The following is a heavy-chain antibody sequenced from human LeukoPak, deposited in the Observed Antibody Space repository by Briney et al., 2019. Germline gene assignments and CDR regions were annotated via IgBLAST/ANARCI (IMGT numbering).Heavy chain of an antibody. CDR1: GFMFSSNW. CDR3: AKEGRSLQTY. V-gene: IGHV3-7*03. CDR2: IKEDGTET. J-gene: IGHJ4*02. Sequence: GGSLRLSCAASGFMFSSNWMSWVRLAPGKGLEWVANIKEDGTETYYVDSVKGRFTISRDNAKNSLYLQVNSLRVEDTAVYYCAKEGRSLQTYWGQGTLVTVSS. D-gene: IGHD5-24*01.